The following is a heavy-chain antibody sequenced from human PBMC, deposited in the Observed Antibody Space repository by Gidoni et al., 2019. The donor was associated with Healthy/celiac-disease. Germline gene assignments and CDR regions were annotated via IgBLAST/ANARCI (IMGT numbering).Heavy chain of an antibody. J-gene: IGHJ4*02. CDR1: GGSFSGYY. CDR3: ARGIIMITFGGVIAFDY. CDR2: INHSGST. Sequence: QVQLQQWGAGLLKPSETLSLTCAVSGGSFSGYYWSWIRQPPGKGLEWIGEINHSGSTNYNPSLKSRVTISVDTSKNQFSLKLSSVTAADTAVYYCARGIIMITFGGVIAFDYWGQGTLVTVSS. V-gene: IGHV4-34*01. D-gene: IGHD3-16*02.